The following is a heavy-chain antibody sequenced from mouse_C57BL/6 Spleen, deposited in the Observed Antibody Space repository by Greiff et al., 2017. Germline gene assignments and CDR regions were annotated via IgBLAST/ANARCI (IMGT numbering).Heavy chain of an antibody. CDR2: IYPGDGDT. CDR1: GYAFSSSW. J-gene: IGHJ3*01. CDR3: ARGERAWFAY. Sequence: VKLQESGPELVKPGASVKISCKASGYAFSSSWMNWVKQRPGKGLEWIGRIYPGDGDTNYNGKFKGKATLTADKSSSTAYMQLSSLTSEDSAVYFCARGERAWFAYWGQGTLVTVSA. V-gene: IGHV1-82*01.